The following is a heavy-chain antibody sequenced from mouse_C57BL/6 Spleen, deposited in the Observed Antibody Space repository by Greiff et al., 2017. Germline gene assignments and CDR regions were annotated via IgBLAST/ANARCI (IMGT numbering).Heavy chain of an antibody. D-gene: IGHD1-1*01. CDR3: TRSAGSNPLD. J-gene: IGHJ2*01. CDR1: GYTFTRYW. Sequence: VQLQQSGTVLARPGASVKMSCKTSGYTFTRYWMHWVKQRPGQGLEWIGAIYPGNSDTSYNQQFKGKAKLTAVTSASTAYMELSSLTNEDSAVYYCTRSAGSNPLDWGQGTTLTVSS. CDR2: IYPGNSDT. V-gene: IGHV1-5*01.